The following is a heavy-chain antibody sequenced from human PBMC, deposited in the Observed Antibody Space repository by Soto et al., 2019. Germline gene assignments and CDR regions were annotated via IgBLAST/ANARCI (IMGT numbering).Heavy chain of an antibody. Sequence: PSETLSLTCAVSGFSISSRYYWGWIRQPPGKGLEWIGSIYHSGSTYYNPSLKSRVTISIDTSKNQFSLKLNSVTAADTAVYYCATGAGTDSYYYGMDVWGQGTTVTVSS. CDR2: IYHSGST. V-gene: IGHV4-38-2*01. CDR3: ATGAGTDSYYYGMDV. CDR1: GFSISSRYY. J-gene: IGHJ6*02. D-gene: IGHD6-19*01.